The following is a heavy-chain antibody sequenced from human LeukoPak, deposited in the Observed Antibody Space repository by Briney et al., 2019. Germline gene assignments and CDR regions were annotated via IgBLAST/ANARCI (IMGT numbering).Heavy chain of an antibody. Sequence: SVKVSCKASGGTFITYTINWVRQAPGQGLEWMGGIIPIFGTANYAQKFQGRVTVTTDDSTSTAFMGLSSLRSEDTAVYYCATYMLRDNWNVHTFDSWGQGTLVTVSS. D-gene: IGHD1-1*01. CDR3: ATYMLRDNWNVHTFDS. V-gene: IGHV1-69*05. CDR2: IIPIFGTA. CDR1: GGTFITYT. J-gene: IGHJ4*02.